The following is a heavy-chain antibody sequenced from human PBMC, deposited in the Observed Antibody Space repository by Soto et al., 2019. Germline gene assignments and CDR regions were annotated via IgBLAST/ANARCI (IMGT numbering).Heavy chain of an antibody. J-gene: IGHJ4*02. CDR1: GFTFSTYS. D-gene: IGHD3-10*01. V-gene: IGHV3-21*06. CDR3: ARVLNNYGSGSYYLNN. Sequence: EVRLVESGGGLVRPGGSLRLSCAASGFTFSTYSMSWVRQAPGKGLEWVSSISSGSTYIYYADSVKGRLTVSRDNAKNSLYLQMHSLRAEDTAVYYCARVLNNYGSGSYYLNNWGQGTLVTDSS. CDR2: ISSGSTYI.